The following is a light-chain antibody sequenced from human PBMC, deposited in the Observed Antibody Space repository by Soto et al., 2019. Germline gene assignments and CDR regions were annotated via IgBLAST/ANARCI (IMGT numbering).Light chain of an antibody. CDR3: QQYYRTPLT. V-gene: IGKV4-1*01. Sequence: DIVMTQSPDSLAVSLGERATINCKSSQSALYSSNNKNYLAWYQQKPGQPPKLLIYWASTRESGVPDRFSGSGSGTDFTLTISSLQAEDVAVYYCQQYYRTPLTFGGGTKVEIK. J-gene: IGKJ4*01. CDR2: WAS. CDR1: QSALYSSNNKNY.